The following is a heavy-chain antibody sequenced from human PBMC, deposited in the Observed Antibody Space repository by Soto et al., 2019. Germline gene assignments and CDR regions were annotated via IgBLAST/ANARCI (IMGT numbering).Heavy chain of an antibody. J-gene: IGHJ6*02. CDR1: GYTFTSYG. V-gene: IGHV1-18*01. CDR3: ARDRGAYGMDV. Sequence: QVQLVQSGAEVKKPGASVKVSCKASGYTFTSYGISWVRQAPGQGLEWMGWISAYNGNTNYAQKLQGRLTMTTHTSTSTASMELRSLRSDDTAVYYCARDRGAYGMDVWGQGTTVTVSS. CDR2: ISAYNGNT.